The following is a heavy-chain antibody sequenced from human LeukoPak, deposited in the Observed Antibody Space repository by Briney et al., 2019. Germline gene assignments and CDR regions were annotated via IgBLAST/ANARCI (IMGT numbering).Heavy chain of an antibody. Sequence: ASVKVSCKASGYTFTSYGISWVRQAPGQGLEWMGWISAYNGNTNYAQKLQGSVTMTTDTSTSTAYMELRSLRSDDTAVYYCASKPYSGSYNDAFDIWGQGTMVTVSS. CDR1: GYTFTSYG. J-gene: IGHJ3*02. V-gene: IGHV1-18*01. CDR2: ISAYNGNT. CDR3: ASKPYSGSYNDAFDI. D-gene: IGHD1-26*01.